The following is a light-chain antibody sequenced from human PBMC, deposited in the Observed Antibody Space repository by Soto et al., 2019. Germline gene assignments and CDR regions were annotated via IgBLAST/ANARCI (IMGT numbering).Light chain of an antibody. Sequence: EIVLTQSPSTLSSSQGARATLSCRASQSISSYFAWYQQKPGKAPRLLIYDASIMDTGIPSRFSGSGSWTGFTPNISSLQTDDLALYYCQQHNIWPQTVGQGTKVESK. CDR1: QSISSY. CDR2: DAS. CDR3: QQHNIWPQT. V-gene: IGKV3-11*01. J-gene: IGKJ2*01.